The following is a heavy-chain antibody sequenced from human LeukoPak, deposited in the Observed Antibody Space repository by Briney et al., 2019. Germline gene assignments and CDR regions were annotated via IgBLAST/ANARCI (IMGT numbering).Heavy chain of an antibody. V-gene: IGHV3-48*01. J-gene: IGHJ5*02. CDR1: GFTFSTYS. CDR3: ARESVQQLSP. CDR2: INSSSTAI. D-gene: IGHD6-13*01. Sequence: GGSLRLSCAASGFTFSTYSMNWVRQAPGKGLEWISYINSSSTAIYYADSVKGRFTISRDNAKSSLYLQMNSLRAEDTAVYYCARESVQQLSPWGQGALVTVSS.